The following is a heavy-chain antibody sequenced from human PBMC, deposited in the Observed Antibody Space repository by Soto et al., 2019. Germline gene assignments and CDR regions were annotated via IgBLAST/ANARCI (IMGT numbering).Heavy chain of an antibody. J-gene: IGHJ4*02. CDR1: GGSISSYY. Sequence: SETLSLTCTVSGGSISSYYWSWIRQPPGKGLEWIGYIYYSGSTNYNPSLKSRVTISVDKSKNQFSLKLSSVTAADTAVYYCAGGLGGPYYDILKGLGCWGQGTLVTVSS. V-gene: IGHV4-59*12. CDR3: AGGLGGPYYDILKGLGC. CDR2: IYYSGST. D-gene: IGHD3-9*01.